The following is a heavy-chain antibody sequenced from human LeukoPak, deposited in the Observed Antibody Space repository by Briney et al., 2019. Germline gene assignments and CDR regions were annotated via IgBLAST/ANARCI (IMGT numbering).Heavy chain of an antibody. J-gene: IGHJ4*02. CDR2: ITTRSSFT. CDR1: GFTFSDHS. CDR3: ARDATGQIDY. V-gene: IGHV3-11*06. Sequence: GGSLRLSCVASGFTFSDHSMIWIRQAPGKGLEWLSYITTRSSFTNYADSVKGRFTISRDNSKNTLYLQMNSLRAEDTAVYYCARDATGQIDYWGQGTLVTVSS. D-gene: IGHD4-11*01.